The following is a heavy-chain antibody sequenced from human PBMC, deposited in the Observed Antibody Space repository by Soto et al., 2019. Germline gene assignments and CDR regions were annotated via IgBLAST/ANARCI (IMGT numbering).Heavy chain of an antibody. D-gene: IGHD1-1*01. CDR2: IYYSGST. J-gene: IGHJ5*02. V-gene: IGHV4-59*01. CDR1: GGSISSYY. CDR3: ERGRVRAWFDP. Sequence: SETLSLTCTVSGGSISSYYWSWIRQPPGKGLEWIGYIYYSGSTNYNPSLKSRVTISVDTSKNQFSLKLSSVTAADTAVYYCERGRVRAWFDPWGQGTLVTVSS.